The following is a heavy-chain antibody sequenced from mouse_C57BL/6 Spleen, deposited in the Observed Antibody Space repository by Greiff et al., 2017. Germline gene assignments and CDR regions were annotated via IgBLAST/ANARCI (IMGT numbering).Heavy chain of an antibody. CDR1: GYSFTGYY. CDR2: INPSTGGT. CDR3: ARGDGTDWYFDV. J-gene: IGHJ1*03. V-gene: IGHV1-42*01. Sequence: EVKLVESGPELVKPGASVKISCKASGYSFTGYYMNWVKQSPEKSLEWIGEINPSTGGTTYNQKFKAKATLTVDKSSSTAYMQLKSLTSEDSAVYYCARGDGTDWYFDVWGTGTTVTVSS. D-gene: IGHD3-3*01.